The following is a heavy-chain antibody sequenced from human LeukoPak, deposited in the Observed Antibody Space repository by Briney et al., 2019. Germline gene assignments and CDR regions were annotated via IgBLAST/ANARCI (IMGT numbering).Heavy chain of an antibody. Sequence: GASVKVSFTASGYAFSCYSFTWVRQAPGQGIEWVGWMSTYNGNTYYPQKFQDRVPLTTDRSTTTAYLELRTLISDDTAVYFCALGNWNDPKVHSDYGDQGTLVTVST. J-gene: IGHJ4*02. V-gene: IGHV1-18*01. CDR1: GYAFSCYS. D-gene: IGHD1-1*01. CDR3: ALGNWNDPKVHSDY. CDR2: MSTYNGNT.